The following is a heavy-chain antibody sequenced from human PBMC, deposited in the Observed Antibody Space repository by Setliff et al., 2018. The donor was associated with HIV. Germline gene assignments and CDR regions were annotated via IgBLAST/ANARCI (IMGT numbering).Heavy chain of an antibody. CDR2: IYPGDSDA. V-gene: IGHV5-51*06. J-gene: IGHJ3*02. D-gene: IGHD6-13*01. CDR1: GYSFTHSW. Sequence: ESLKISCQGSGYSFTHSWIGWVRQMPGKGLEWMGIIYPGDSDAKYIPSFQGQVTISADKSTSTAYLQWSKLKASDRAMYYCARGATGNLESLDIWGQGTMVTVSS. CDR3: ARGATGNLESLDI.